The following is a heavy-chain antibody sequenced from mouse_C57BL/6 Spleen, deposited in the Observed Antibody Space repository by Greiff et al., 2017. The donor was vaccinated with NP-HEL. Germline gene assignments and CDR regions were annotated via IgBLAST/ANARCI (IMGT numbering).Heavy chain of an antibody. CDR3: ARGRAY. V-gene: IGHV1-69*01. J-gene: IGHJ2*01. CDR2: IDPSDSYT. Sequence: QVQLQQPGAELVMPGASVKLSCKASGYTFTSYWMHWVKQRPGQGLEWIGEIDPSDSYTNYNQKFKGKSTLTVDKSSSTAYMQLSSLTSEDSAVYYCARGRAYWGQGTTLTVSS. CDR1: GYTFTSYW. D-gene: IGHD3-3*01.